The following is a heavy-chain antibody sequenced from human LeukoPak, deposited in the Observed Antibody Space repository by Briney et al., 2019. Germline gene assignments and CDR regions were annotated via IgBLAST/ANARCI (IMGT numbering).Heavy chain of an antibody. Sequence: SVKVSCKASGGTFSSYAISWVRQAPGQGREWMGGIIPIFGTAKYAQKFQGRVTITADESTSTAYMEMSSLRSEDTAVYYCAPQRGCSSTSCSDYYYYGMAVWGQGTTVTVSS. J-gene: IGHJ6*02. D-gene: IGHD2-2*01. CDR1: GGTFSSYA. V-gene: IGHV1-69*13. CDR2: IIPIFGTA. CDR3: APQRGCSSTSCSDYYYYGMAV.